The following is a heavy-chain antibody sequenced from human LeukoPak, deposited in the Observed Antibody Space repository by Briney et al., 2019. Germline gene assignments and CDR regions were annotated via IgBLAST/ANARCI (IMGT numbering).Heavy chain of an antibody. CDR2: IIPILGIA. Sequence: SVKVSCKASGGTFSSYTISWVRQAPGQGLEWMGRIIPILGIANYARKFQGRVTITADKSTSTAYMELSSLRSEDTAVYYCAREYYYDSSGYLDYWGQGTLVTVSS. CDR3: AREYYYDSSGYLDY. J-gene: IGHJ4*02. V-gene: IGHV1-69*04. D-gene: IGHD3-22*01. CDR1: GGTFSSYT.